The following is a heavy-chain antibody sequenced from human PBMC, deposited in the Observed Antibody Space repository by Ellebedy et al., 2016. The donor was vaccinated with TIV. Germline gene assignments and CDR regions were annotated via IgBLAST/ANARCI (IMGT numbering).Heavy chain of an antibody. D-gene: IGHD3-10*01. J-gene: IGHJ4*02. Sequence: GESLKISCAASGFTFRSYGMHWVRQAPGKGLEWVAVIWYDGSNKYYGDSVKGRFTISRDNSKNTLSLQMNSLRAEDTAVYYCATDEGIYWGQGTLVTVSS. CDR2: IWYDGSNK. CDR1: GFTFRSYG. V-gene: IGHV3-33*01. CDR3: ATDEGIY.